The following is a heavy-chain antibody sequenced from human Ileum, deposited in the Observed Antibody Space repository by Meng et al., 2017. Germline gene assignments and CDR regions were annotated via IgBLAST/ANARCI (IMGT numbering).Heavy chain of an antibody. CDR3: ARDLWDGYKG. CDR2: ISSSSSYI. V-gene: IGHV3-11*06. Sequence: QVQLVECVVGLVKPGGSLRLSCAASGFTFSDYYMSWIRQAPGKGLEWASYISSSSSYIKYTDSVKGRFTIFRDNAKNSLYLQMNSLRAEDTAVYYCARDLWDGYKGWGQGTLVTVSS. J-gene: IGHJ4*02. CDR1: GFTFSDYY. D-gene: IGHD5-24*01.